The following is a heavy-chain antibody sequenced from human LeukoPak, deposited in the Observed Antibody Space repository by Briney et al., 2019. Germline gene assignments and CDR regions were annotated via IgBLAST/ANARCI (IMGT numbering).Heavy chain of an antibody. Sequence: GASVKVSCKPSGYTFTNYCVNWVRQAPGQGLEWMGWISAYNGNTEYAQKFQGRVTMTTDTSTNTAYMELRSLRSDDTAVYYCARQVDTAMALPDYWGQGTLVTVSS. D-gene: IGHD5-18*01. CDR2: ISAYNGNT. J-gene: IGHJ4*02. CDR3: ARQVDTAMALPDY. V-gene: IGHV1-18*01. CDR1: GYTFTNYC.